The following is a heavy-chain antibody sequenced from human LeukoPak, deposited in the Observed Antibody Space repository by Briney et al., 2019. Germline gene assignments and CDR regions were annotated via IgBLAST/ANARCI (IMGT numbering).Heavy chain of an antibody. Sequence: SVKVSCKASGGPFSSYAISWVRQSPGQGLEWMGGIIPIFGTANYAQKFQGRVTITADKSTSTAYMELSSLRSEDTAVYYCARGVLRYRRNLYYFDYWGQGTLVTVSS. D-gene: IGHD3-9*01. CDR1: GGPFSSYA. CDR2: IIPIFGTA. V-gene: IGHV1-69*06. CDR3: ARGVLRYRRNLYYFDY. J-gene: IGHJ4*02.